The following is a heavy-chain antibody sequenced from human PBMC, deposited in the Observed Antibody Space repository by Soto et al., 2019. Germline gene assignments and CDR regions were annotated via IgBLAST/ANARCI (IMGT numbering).Heavy chain of an antibody. CDR1: GGSISSYY. Sequence: PSETLSLTCTVSGGSISSYYWSWIRQPPGKGLEWIGYIYYSGSTNYNPSLKSRVTISVDTSKNHFSLYLQMSSLRIEDTALYYCVKDMREGANAPGDFWGQGTLVTVSS. CDR2: IYYSGST. V-gene: IGHV4-59*01. CDR3: VKDMREGANAPGDF. J-gene: IGHJ4*02. D-gene: IGHD2-2*01.